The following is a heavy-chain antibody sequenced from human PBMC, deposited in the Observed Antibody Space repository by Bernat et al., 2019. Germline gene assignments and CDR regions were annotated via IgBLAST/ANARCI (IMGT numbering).Heavy chain of an antibody. J-gene: IGHJ3*02. CDR3: ARDRVWWGGQKNAFDI. CDR1: GFTFSSYA. Sequence: QVQLVESGGGVVQPGRSLRLSCAASGFTFSSYAMHRVRQAPGKGLEWVAVISYDGSNKYYADSVKGRFTISRDNSKNTLYLQMNSLRAEDTAVYYCARDRVWWGGQKNAFDIWGQGTMVTVSS. V-gene: IGHV3-30-3*01. D-gene: IGHD2-21*01. CDR2: ISYDGSNK.